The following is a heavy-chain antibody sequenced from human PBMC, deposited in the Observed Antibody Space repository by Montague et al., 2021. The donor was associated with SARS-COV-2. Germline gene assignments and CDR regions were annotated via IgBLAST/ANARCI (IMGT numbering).Heavy chain of an antibody. Sequence: SETLSLTCTVSGGSITSSIDYWAWIRQPPGKGLEWIGSIYYTGNTYYNPSLKSRVTISVETSKNHFTLKLSSVTAAETAVYYCARLKGDFYSSGCFSAFDFWGQGTQVTVSS. D-gene: IGHD6-19*01. J-gene: IGHJ3*01. CDR1: GGSITSSIDY. CDR2: IYYTGNT. V-gene: IGHV4-39*02. CDR3: ARLKGDFYSSGCFSAFDF.